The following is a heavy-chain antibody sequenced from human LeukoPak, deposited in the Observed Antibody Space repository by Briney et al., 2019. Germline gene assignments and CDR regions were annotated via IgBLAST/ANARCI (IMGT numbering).Heavy chain of an antibody. D-gene: IGHD3-3*01. V-gene: IGHV4-59*08. CDR3: ARNRRFLEWLSPLGPEAGEFDY. J-gene: IGHJ4*02. CDR2: IYYSGDS. Sequence: PSETLSLTCTVSGGSISGFYWSWIRQPPGKGLEWIGYIYYSGDSNYNPSLKSRVTMSLDTSKNQLSLRLSSVTAADTAVYYCARNRRFLEWLSPLGPEAGEFDYWGQGALVTVSS. CDR1: GGSISGFY.